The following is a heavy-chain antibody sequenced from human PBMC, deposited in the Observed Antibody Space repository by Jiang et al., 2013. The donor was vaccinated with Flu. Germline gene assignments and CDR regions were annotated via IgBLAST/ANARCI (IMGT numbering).Heavy chain of an antibody. J-gene: IGHJ5*02. CDR3: AREVLNDYGDYVRGWFDP. D-gene: IGHD4-17*01. V-gene: IGHV4-31*03. CDR2: IYYSGST. Sequence: SLTCTVSGGSISSGGYYWSWIRQHPGKGLEWIGYIYYSGSTYYNPSLKSRVTISVDTSKNQFSLKLSSVTAADTAVYYCAREVLNDYGDYVRGWFDPWGQGTLVTVSS. CDR1: GGSISSGGYY.